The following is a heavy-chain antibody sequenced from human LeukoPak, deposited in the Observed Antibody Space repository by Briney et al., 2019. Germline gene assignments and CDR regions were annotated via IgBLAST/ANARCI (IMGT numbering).Heavy chain of an antibody. D-gene: IGHD2-2*01. CDR2: ISGSGGST. CDR3: AQNRGGIVVVPAATPYFDY. Sequence: PGGSLRLSCAASGFTFSSYAMSWVRQAPGKGLEWVSAISGSGGSTYYADSVKGRFTISRDNSKNTLYLQMNSLRAVDTAVYYCAQNRGGIVVVPAATPYFDYWGQGTLVTVSP. V-gene: IGHV3-23*01. CDR1: GFTFSSYA. J-gene: IGHJ4*02.